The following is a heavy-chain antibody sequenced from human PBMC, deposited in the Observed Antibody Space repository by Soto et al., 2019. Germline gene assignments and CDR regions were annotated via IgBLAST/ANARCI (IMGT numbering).Heavy chain of an antibody. CDR2: IHSSGST. Sequence: SETLSLTCPVSGGSVSSGTYFWSWIRQSPGTRLEWIAYIHSSGSTNYNPSLKSRATISVDTSKSQVSLTLTSVTAADAAVYYCARSPNYYYYGFDVWGQGTTVT. CDR1: GGSVSSGTYF. V-gene: IGHV4-61*01. D-gene: IGHD3-10*01. J-gene: IGHJ6*02. CDR3: ARSPNYYYYGFDV.